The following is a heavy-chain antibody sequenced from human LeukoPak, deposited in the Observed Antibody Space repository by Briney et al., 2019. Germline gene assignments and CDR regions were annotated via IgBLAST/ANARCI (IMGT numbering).Heavy chain of an antibody. CDR3: ARGPGMDV. J-gene: IGHJ6*02. CDR1: GFTFSSNT. Sequence: GGSLRLSCVASGFTFSSNTMSWVRQAPGKGLEWVSVISSTGGTTYYADSVQGRFTISRDNSKNTLSLQMNSLRAEDTAVYYCARGPGMDVWGQGTTVFVSS. CDR2: ISSTGGTT. V-gene: IGHV3-23*01.